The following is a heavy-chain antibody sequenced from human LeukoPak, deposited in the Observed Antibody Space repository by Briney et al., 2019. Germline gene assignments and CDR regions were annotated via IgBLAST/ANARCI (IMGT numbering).Heavy chain of an antibody. J-gene: IGHJ6*03. CDR2: IYTSGST. CDR3: ARVGPYYYGSGSYFYYYYMDV. V-gene: IGHV4-61*02. D-gene: IGHD3-10*01. CDR1: GGSISSGSCY. Sequence: SETLSLTCTVSGGSISSGSCYWSWIRQPAGKGLEWIGRIYTSGSTNYNPSLKSRVTISVDTSKNQFSLKLSSVTAADTAVYYCARVGPYYYGSGSYFYYYYMDVWGKGTTVTVSS.